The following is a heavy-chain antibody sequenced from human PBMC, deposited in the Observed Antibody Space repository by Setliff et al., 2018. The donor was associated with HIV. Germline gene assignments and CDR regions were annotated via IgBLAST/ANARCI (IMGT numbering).Heavy chain of an antibody. J-gene: IGHJ4*02. D-gene: IGHD5-18*01. V-gene: IGHV4-31*03. CDR3: AREGKTALVTKYFDY. CDR1: GGSISSATYY. CDR2: IDYSGSA. Sequence: SETLSLTCTVSGGSISSATYYWSWIRQYPGKGLEWIGYIDYSGSAYYNPSLKRRITISRDTSKNQFSLKMNSVTAADTAVYYCAREGKTALVTKYFDYWGQGTLVT.